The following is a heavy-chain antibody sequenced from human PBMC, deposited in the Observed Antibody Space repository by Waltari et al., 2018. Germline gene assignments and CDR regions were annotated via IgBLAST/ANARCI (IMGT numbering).Heavy chain of an antibody. V-gene: IGHV4-4*02. CDR1: GDSSSENYW. D-gene: IGHD2-15*01. J-gene: IGHJ4*02. CDR2: IHRSGRT. Sequence: QLQLQQSGPGLVKPSASLSLTCGVSGDSSSENYWWSWVRQSPEKGLAWIGQIHRSGRTYYNPSLESRVSVSMDTSNNKFFLKLSSAIAADTAVYYCARDRGRGLYFDSWGQGTLVTVSP. CDR3: ARDRGRGLYFDS.